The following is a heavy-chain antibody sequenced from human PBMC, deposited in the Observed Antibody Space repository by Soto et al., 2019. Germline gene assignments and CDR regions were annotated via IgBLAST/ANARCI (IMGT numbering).Heavy chain of an antibody. D-gene: IGHD2-21*02. J-gene: IGHJ5*02. CDR2: INPSGGST. Sequence: ASVKVSCKASGYTFTSYYMHWVRQAPGQGLEWMGIINPSGGSTSYTQKFQGRVTMTRDTSTSTVYMELSSLRSEDTAVYYCARDLAYCGGDCYPGWFDPWGQGTLVTVSS. V-gene: IGHV1-46*01. CDR1: GYTFTSYY. CDR3: ARDLAYCGGDCYPGWFDP.